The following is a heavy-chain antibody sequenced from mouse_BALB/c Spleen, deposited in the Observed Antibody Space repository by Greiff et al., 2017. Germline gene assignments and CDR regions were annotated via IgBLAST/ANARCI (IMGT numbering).Heavy chain of an antibody. J-gene: IGHJ4*01. Sequence: VQLQQSGAELVRPGASVKISCKASGYTFTNYWLGWVKQRPGHGLEWIGDIYPGGGYTNYNEKFKGKATLTADKSSSTAYMQLSSLTSEDSAVYFGAIRLFYAMDYWGQGTSGTVSS. V-gene: IGHV1-63*01. CDR2: IYPGGGYT. CDR1: GYTFTNYW. CDR3: AIRLFYAMDY.